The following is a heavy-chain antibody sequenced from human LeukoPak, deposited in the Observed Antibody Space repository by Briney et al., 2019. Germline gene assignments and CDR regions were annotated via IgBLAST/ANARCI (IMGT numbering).Heavy chain of an antibody. CDR1: GGSFSSYY. D-gene: IGHD6-19*01. CDR2: INHSGST. Sequence: SETLSLTCAVYGGSFSSYYWSWIRQPPGKGLEWIGEINHSGSTNYNPSLKSRVTISVDTSKNQFSLKLSSVTAADTAVYYCARGAVAEGFDYWGQGTLVTVSS. CDR3: ARGAVAEGFDY. J-gene: IGHJ4*02. V-gene: IGHV4-34*01.